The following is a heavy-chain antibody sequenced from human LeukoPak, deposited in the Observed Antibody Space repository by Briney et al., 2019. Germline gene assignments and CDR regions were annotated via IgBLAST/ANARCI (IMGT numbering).Heavy chain of an antibody. D-gene: IGHD3-3*01. Sequence: GGSLRLSCAASGFTFSTYSMNWVRQAPGKGLEWVSSISRSSSYIYYADSVKGRFTISRDNAKNSLYLQMNSQRAEDTAVYYCARVEESASFDPWGQGTLVTVSS. CDR2: ISRSSSYI. J-gene: IGHJ5*02. CDR1: GFTFSTYS. V-gene: IGHV3-21*01. CDR3: ARVEESASFDP.